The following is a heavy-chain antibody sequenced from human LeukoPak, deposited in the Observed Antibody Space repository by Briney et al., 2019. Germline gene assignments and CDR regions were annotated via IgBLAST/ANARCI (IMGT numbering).Heavy chain of an antibody. CDR3: ARGPVDTAMVYAFDI. CDR2: INHRGST. Sequence: SATLSLTCAVSGGSFTGYYWSSIRERPGKGLECIGEINHRGSTNYNPSLQRRVTTSVDTSKNHFSLNLSSVTAADTAVYYCARGPVDTAMVYAFDIWGEGTMVTVSS. V-gene: IGHV4-34*01. J-gene: IGHJ3*02. CDR1: GGSFTGYY. D-gene: IGHD5-18*01.